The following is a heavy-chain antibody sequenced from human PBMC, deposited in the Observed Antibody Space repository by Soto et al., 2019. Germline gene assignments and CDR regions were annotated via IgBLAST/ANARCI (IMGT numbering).Heavy chain of an antibody. V-gene: IGHV3-23*01. D-gene: IGHD2-21*02. Sequence: GSLRLSCAASGFTFSNYAMSWVRQAPGKGLEWDSGIGGSGYSTNYADSVKGRFTISRDNSKITLYLQVNSLTAEDTAVYYCAKGLTGFLGNYWYSLDSWGLGTLVTVSS. J-gene: IGHJ4*02. CDR3: AKGLTGFLGNYWYSLDS. CDR1: GFTFSNYA. CDR2: IGGSGYST.